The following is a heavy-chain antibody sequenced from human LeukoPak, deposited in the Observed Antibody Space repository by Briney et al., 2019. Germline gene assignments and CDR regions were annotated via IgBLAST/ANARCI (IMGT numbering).Heavy chain of an antibody. V-gene: IGHV3-48*01. D-gene: IGHD1-14*01. CDR1: GFTFSGYN. J-gene: IGHJ4*02. Sequence: GGSLRLSCAASGFTFSGYNMNWVRQAPGRGGEWISFISYSGSTKYYTDSVKGRFTISRDNAKNSVCLQMNSLRAEDTAVYYCARDGDGNLDHWGQGTLVTVSS. CDR3: ARDGDGNLDH. CDR2: ISYSGSTK.